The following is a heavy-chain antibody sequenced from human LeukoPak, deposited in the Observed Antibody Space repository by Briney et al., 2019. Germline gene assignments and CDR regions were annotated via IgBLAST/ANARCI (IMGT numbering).Heavy chain of an antibody. CDR1: GGSISSDRYY. J-gene: IGHJ4*02. CDR2: IYYSGTT. D-gene: IGHD3/OR15-3a*01. Sequence: PSETLSLTCTVSGGSISSDRYYWGWIRQPPGKGLEWIGSIYYSGTTFYSPSLKSRVTMSVDTSKNQISLRLTSVTAADTAVYYCSGLYYFDYWGQGTLVTVSS. CDR3: SGLYYFDY. V-gene: IGHV4-39*01.